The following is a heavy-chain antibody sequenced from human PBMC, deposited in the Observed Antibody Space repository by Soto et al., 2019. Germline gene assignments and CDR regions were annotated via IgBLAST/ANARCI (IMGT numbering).Heavy chain of an antibody. D-gene: IGHD3-16*01. V-gene: IGHV1-69*01. J-gene: IGHJ3*02. CDR1: GCTFSSYT. Sequence: QVQLVQSGAEVKKPGSSVKVSCKASGCTFSSYTFSWVRQAPGQGLEWMGGIVPLFGTTNDAKIFQGRVTISADESTSTVYMELSSLRSEDSAMYYCARDGDVTSTRNRGAFDIWGQGTVITVSS. CDR3: ARDGDVTSTRNRGAFDI. CDR2: IVPLFGTT.